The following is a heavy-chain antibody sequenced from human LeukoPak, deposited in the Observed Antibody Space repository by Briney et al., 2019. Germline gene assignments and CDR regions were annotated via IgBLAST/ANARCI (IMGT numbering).Heavy chain of an antibody. Sequence: SETLSLTCTVSGGSISSSTYYWGWIRQSPGKGLEWIGSVHYSGGSYYNPSLKSRVTISLNTSKNQFSLKLSSVTAADTAVYYCARVSADYGGIREKPYHWFDPWGQGTLVTVSS. CDR2: VHYSGGS. J-gene: IGHJ5*02. CDR1: GGSISSSTYY. V-gene: IGHV4-39*07. D-gene: IGHD4-23*01. CDR3: ARVSADYGGIREKPYHWFDP.